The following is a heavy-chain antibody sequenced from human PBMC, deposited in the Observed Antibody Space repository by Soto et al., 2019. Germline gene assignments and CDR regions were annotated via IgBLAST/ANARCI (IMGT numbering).Heavy chain of an antibody. V-gene: IGHV3-30-3*01. CDR1: GFTFSSYA. CDR3: ARELGTSSSFDY. J-gene: IGHJ4*02. CDR2: ISYDGSTN. D-gene: IGHD1-1*01. Sequence: QVQLVESGGGVVQPGRSLRLSCAASGFTFSSYAMHWVRQTPGKGLEWVAVISYDGSTNYYADSVKGRFTISRDTSKSLLYLQKNSLRTEDTAVYFCARELGTSSSFDYWGQGTLVIVSS.